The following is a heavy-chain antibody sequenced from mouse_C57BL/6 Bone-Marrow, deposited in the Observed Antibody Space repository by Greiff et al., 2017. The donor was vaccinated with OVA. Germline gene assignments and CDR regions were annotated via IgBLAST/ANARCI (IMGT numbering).Heavy chain of an antibody. Sequence: VQLQQPGAELVRPGASVKLSCKASGYTFTDYYINWVKQRPGQGLEWIARIYPGSGNTYYNEKFKGKATLTAEKSSSTAYMQLSSVTSEDSAVYFCARLGDYDVAWFAYWGQGTLVTVSA. D-gene: IGHD2-4*01. J-gene: IGHJ3*01. CDR2: IYPGSGNT. V-gene: IGHV1-76*01. CDR1: GYTFTDYY. CDR3: ARLGDYDVAWFAY.